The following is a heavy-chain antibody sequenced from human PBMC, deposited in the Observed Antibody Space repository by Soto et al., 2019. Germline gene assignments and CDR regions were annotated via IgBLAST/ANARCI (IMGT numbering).Heavy chain of an antibody. CDR2: SYYSGRT. J-gene: IGHJ4*02. Sequence: SETLSLTCIVSGESISSSSYYWVWIRQPPGKGLEWIGSSYYSGRTYYNPSFKSRVTISIDTSKNQFSLKLSSVTATDTAVYYCARQRTTVVTQAYFDHWGQGALVTVSS. CDR3: ARQRTTVVTQAYFDH. CDR1: GESISSSSYY. V-gene: IGHV4-39*01. D-gene: IGHD2-21*02.